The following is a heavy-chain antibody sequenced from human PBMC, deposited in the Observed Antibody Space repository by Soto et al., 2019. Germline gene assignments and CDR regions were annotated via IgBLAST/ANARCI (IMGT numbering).Heavy chain of an antibody. Sequence: SGPTLVNPTQTLTLTCTFSGFSLSTSGVGVGWIRQPPGKALEWLALIYWDDDKRYNPSLNSRLTITKDTSKNQVVLAMTNMEPVDTATYYCVQSRCGGDCLQSYSSHSYYGLDVWGQGTTVTVS. CDR2: IYWDDDK. D-gene: IGHD2-21*02. CDR3: VQSRCGGDCLQSYSSHSYYGLDV. V-gene: IGHV2-5*02. J-gene: IGHJ6*02. CDR1: GFSLSTSGVG.